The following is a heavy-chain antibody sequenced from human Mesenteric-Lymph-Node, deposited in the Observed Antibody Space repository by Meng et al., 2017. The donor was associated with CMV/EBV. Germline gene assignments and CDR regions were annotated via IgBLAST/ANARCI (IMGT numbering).Heavy chain of an antibody. CDR1: GFTFSSYE. J-gene: IGHJ4*02. CDR2: ISSSGSTI. Sequence: GESLKISCAASGFTFSSYEMNWVRQAPGKGLEWVSYISSSGSTIYYADSVKGRFTISRDNAKNSLYLQMNSLRAEDTAVYYCARPDGTALPYYFDYWGQGTLVTVSS. D-gene: IGHD5-18*01. V-gene: IGHV3-48*03. CDR3: ARPDGTALPYYFDY.